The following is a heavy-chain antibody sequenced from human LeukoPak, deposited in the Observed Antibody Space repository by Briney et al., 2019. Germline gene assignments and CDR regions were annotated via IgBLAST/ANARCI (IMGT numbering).Heavy chain of an antibody. J-gene: IGHJ6*02. CDR3: AKALGYCSGGSCYSRRQNYYYGMDV. CDR2: ISGSGGST. V-gene: IGHV3-23*01. CDR1: GFTFSSYA. D-gene: IGHD2-15*01. Sequence: GGSLRLSCAASGFTFSSYAMSWVRQAPGKGLEWVPAISGSGGSTYYADSVKGRFTISRDNSKNTLYLQMNSLRAEDTAVYYCAKALGYCSGGSCYSRRQNYYYGMDVWGQGTTVTVSS.